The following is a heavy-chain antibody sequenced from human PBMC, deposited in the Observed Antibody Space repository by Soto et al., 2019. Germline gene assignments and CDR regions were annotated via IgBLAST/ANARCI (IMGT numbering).Heavy chain of an antibody. J-gene: IGHJ4*02. CDR1: GGSISSSSYY. D-gene: IGHD3-3*01. Sequence: SETLSLTCTVSGGSISSSSYYWGWIRQPPGKGLEWIGSIYYSGSTYYNPSLKGRLTISVDTSKNQFSLKLSSVTAADTAVYYCARQNPYYDFWSGYPYYFDYWGQGTLVTVSS. V-gene: IGHV4-39*01. CDR2: IYYSGST. CDR3: ARQNPYYDFWSGYPYYFDY.